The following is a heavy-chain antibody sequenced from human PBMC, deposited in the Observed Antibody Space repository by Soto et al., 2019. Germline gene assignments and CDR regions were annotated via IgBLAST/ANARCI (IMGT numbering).Heavy chain of an antibody. CDR2: IYHSGST. CDR3: ARALLRFGIDY. D-gene: IGHD3-3*01. CDR1: GGSISSGAYS. V-gene: IGHV4-30-2*01. Sequence: QLQLQQSGSGLVKPSQTLSLTCAVSGGSISSGAYSWSWMRQPPGKGLEWIGYIYHSGSTYYNPSLKSRVTLSVDRSKTPFSLNLTSVTAADTAMYYCARALLRFGIDYWGQGTLVTVSS. J-gene: IGHJ4*02.